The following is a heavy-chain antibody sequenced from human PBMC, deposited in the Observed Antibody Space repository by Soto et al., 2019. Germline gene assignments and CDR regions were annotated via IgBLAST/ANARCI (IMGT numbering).Heavy chain of an antibody. Sequence: QVQLQQWGAGLLKPSETLSLTCAVYGGSFSGYYWSWIRQPPGKGLEWIGEINHSGSTNYNPSLKSVVTISVDTSKNQFSLMQSAVTAADTAVYYFARGKRIAVAAQSDAFDIWGQGTMVTVSS. D-gene: IGHD6-19*01. V-gene: IGHV4-34*01. CDR2: INHSGST. CDR3: ARGKRIAVAAQSDAFDI. CDR1: GGSFSGYY. J-gene: IGHJ3*02.